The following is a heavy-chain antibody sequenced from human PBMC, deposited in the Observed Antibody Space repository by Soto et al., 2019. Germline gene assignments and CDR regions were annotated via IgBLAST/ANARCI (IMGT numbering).Heavy chain of an antibody. Sequence: ASVKVSCKASGYSFTNYGITWVRQAPGQGFEWMGWISAYNGDTNYAQKFQGRVTITADESTSTAYMELSSLRSEDTAVYYCARAKPRGYSYGLGMDVWGQGTTVTVSS. D-gene: IGHD5-18*01. V-gene: IGHV1-18*01. CDR1: GYSFTNYG. J-gene: IGHJ6*02. CDR3: ARAKPRGYSYGLGMDV. CDR2: ISAYNGDT.